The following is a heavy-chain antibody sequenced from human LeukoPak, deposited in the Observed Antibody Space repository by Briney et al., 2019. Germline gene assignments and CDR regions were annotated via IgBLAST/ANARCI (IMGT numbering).Heavy chain of an antibody. Sequence: GESLKISCKGSGYSFTSYWIGWVRQMPGKGLEWMGIIYPGDSDTRYSPSFQGQVTISADESISTAYLQWSSLKASDTAMYYCARRHYYDSSGYYYPYYFDYWGQGTLVTVSS. CDR2: IYPGDSDT. CDR3: ARRHYYDSSGYYYPYYFDY. CDR1: GYSFTSYW. V-gene: IGHV5-51*01. J-gene: IGHJ4*02. D-gene: IGHD3-22*01.